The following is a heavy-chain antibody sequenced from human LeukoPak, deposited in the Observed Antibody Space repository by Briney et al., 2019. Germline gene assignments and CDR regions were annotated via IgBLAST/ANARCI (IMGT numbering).Heavy chain of an antibody. CDR1: GFTFSSYS. D-gene: IGHD2-15*01. CDR3: ARESFGSFHYFDY. Sequence: GGSLRLSCAASGFTFSSYSMNWVRQAPGKGLEWVSYISSSSSTIYYADSVKGRFTISRDNAKNSLYLQMNSLRAEDTAVYYCARESFGSFHYFDYWGQGTLVTVSS. J-gene: IGHJ4*02. CDR2: ISSSSSTI. V-gene: IGHV3-48*04.